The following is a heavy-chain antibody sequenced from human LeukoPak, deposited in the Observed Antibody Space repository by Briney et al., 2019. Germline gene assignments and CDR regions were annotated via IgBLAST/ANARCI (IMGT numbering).Heavy chain of an antibody. Sequence: SETLSLTCTVSGGSISSYYWGWIRQPPGKGLEWIGSIYYSGSTYYNPSLKSRVTISVDTSKNQFSLKLSSVTAADTAVYYCARSDCSRTTCYTSPNWLDPWGQGTLVTVSS. CDR3: ARSDCSRTTCYTSPNWLDP. CDR2: IYYSGST. D-gene: IGHD2-2*02. V-gene: IGHV4-39*01. CDR1: GGSISSYY. J-gene: IGHJ5*02.